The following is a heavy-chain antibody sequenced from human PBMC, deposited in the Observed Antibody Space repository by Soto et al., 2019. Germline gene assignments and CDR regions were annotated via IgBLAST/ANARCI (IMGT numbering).Heavy chain of an antibody. V-gene: IGHV3-30-3*01. CDR2: ISYVGSNK. J-gene: IGHJ6*02. CDR1: GFTFSSYA. Sequence: QVQLVESGGGVVQPGRSLRLSCAASGFTFSSYAMHWVRQAPGKGLEWVAVISYVGSNKYYADSVKGRFTISRDNSMNTLYLQMNSLRAEDTAVYYCTVGGIAAAGGSYYYGMDVWGQGTTVTVSS. D-gene: IGHD6-13*01. CDR3: TVGGIAAAGGSYYYGMDV.